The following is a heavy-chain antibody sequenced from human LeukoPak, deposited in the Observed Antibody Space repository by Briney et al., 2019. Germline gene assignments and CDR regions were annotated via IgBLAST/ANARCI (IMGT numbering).Heavy chain of an antibody. Sequence: PGRSLRLSCTASGFTCGDYAMSWFRQAPGKGLEWVGFIRSKAYGGTTEYAASVKGRFTISRDDSKSIAYLQMNSLKTEDTAVYYCTRDRSWFGELYSNWFDPWGQGTLVTVSS. CDR3: TRDRSWFGELYSNWFDP. J-gene: IGHJ5*02. CDR1: GFTCGDYA. V-gene: IGHV3-49*03. D-gene: IGHD3-10*01. CDR2: IRSKAYGGTT.